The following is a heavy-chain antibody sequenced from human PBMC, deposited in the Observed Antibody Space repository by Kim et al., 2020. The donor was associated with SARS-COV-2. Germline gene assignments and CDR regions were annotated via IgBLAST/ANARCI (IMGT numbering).Heavy chain of an antibody. J-gene: IGHJ4*02. CDR3: ATNVDTAMVPDY. V-gene: IGHV3-33*01. CDR1: GFTFSSYG. CDR2: IWYDGSNK. Sequence: GGSLRLSCAASGFTFSSYGMHWVRQAPGKGLEWVAVIWYDGSNKYYADSVKGRFTISRDNSKNTLYLQMNSLRAEDTAVYYCATNVDTAMVPDYWGQGTLVTVSS. D-gene: IGHD5-18*01.